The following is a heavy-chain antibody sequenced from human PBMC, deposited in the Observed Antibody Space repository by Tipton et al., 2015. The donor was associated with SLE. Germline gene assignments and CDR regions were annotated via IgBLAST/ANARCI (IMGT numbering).Heavy chain of an antibody. D-gene: IGHD2-21*01. V-gene: IGHV3-9*01. J-gene: IGHJ4*02. CDR3: AKDMDAGGGAPFDY. Sequence: SLRLSCAASGFTFDDYATHWVRQAQGKGLEGVPGISWNSGSIGYADPVKGRFTISRDNAKNSLYPQMNSLRAEDTALYYCAKDMDAGGGAPFDYWGQGTLVTVSS. CDR2: ISWNSGSI. CDR1: GFTFDDYA.